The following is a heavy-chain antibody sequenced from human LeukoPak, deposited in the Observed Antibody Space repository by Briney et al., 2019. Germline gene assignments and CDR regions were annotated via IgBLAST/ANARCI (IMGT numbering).Heavy chain of an antibody. CDR3: AKDKAGAVAGTGFDY. V-gene: IGHV3-9*01. D-gene: IGHD6-19*01. Sequence: GGSLRLSCAASGFTFDDYAMYWVRQAPGKGLEWVSGISWNSGSIGYADSVKGRFTISRDNAKNSLYLQMNSLRAEDTALYYCAKDKAGAVAGTGFDYWGQGTLVTVSS. J-gene: IGHJ4*02. CDR2: ISWNSGSI. CDR1: GFTFDDYA.